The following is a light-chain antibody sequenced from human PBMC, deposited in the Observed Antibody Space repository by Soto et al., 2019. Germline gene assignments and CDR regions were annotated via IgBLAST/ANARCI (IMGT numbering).Light chain of an antibody. CDR1: QSVGID. J-gene: IGKJ3*01. Sequence: EIVMTQSPATLSVSPGERATLSCRASQSVGIDLAWYQQKPGQAPRLLLYGASTGATGVPDRFSGSGSGTEFTLTISSLQSEDFAVYYCQQYNKWPPIFTFGPGTKVDFK. V-gene: IGKV3-15*01. CDR2: GAS. CDR3: QQYNKWPPIFT.